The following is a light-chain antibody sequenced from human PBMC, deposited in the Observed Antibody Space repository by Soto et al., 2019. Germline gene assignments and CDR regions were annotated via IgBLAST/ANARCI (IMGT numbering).Light chain of an antibody. CDR1: SSDVGKYDY. CDR3: QSYDSSLSGYV. V-gene: IGLV2-8*01. CDR2: EVS. J-gene: IGLJ1*01. Sequence: QSALAQPPSASGSPGQSVTISCTGTSSDVGKYDYVSWFQHHPGKAPKLIIYEVSKRPSGVPDRFSGSKSGSTASLTVSGLQTEDEADYYCQSYDSSLSGYVFXTGTKVTVL.